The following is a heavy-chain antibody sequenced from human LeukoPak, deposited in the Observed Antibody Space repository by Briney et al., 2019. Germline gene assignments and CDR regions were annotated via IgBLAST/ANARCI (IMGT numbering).Heavy chain of an antibody. CDR3: TGRAYGY. Sequence: GGSLRLSCAASGSTFTNAWMSWVRQAPGKGLEWVGRIKTKTDGGTTDYAAPVRGRFTISRDDSKNTLYLQMNSLKTEDTAVYYCTGRAYGYWGQGTLVTVSS. J-gene: IGHJ4*02. CDR2: IKTKTDGGTT. D-gene: IGHD2-8*01. V-gene: IGHV3-15*01. CDR1: GSTFTNAW.